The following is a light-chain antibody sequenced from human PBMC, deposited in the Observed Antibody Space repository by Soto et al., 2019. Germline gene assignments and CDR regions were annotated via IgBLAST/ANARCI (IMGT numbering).Light chain of an antibody. CDR2: AAF. CDR1: ESIARH. J-gene: IGKJ5*01. V-gene: IGKV1-39*01. CDR3: QQTYSTLSIT. Sequence: DIQMTQSPSSLSASVGDRVTITCRASESIARHLNWYQQKPGKDPNLLIYAAFSLQNGVPSRFRGGGSGTDFTLTINNLQPEDFATYYCQQTYSTLSITFGQGTRLEIK.